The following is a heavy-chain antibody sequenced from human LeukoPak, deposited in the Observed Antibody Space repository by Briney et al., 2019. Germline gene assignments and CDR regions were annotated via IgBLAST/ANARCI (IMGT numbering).Heavy chain of an antibody. Sequence: PSETLSLTCTVSGGSISSSSYYWGWIRQPPGKGLEWIGSIYYSGSTYYNPSLKGRVTISVDTSKNQFSLELSSVTAADTAVYYCVVTTVTQTNWFDPWGQGTLVTVSS. J-gene: IGHJ5*02. D-gene: IGHD4-17*01. V-gene: IGHV4-39*01. CDR1: GGSISSSSYY. CDR2: IYYSGST. CDR3: VVTTVTQTNWFDP.